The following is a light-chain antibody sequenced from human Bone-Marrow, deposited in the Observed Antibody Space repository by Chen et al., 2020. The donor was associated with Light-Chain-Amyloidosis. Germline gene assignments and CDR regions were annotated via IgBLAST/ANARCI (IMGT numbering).Light chain of an antibody. CDR3: AAWDGSLSGYV. V-gene: IGLV1-47*01. Sequence: QSVLTPPPSASGTPGQRVTISCSGASSNIGINSVYWYQPFPGAAPNLLIHRNTQRPSGVPDRFSASKSGTSAFLAISGLRSEDEADYYCAAWDGSLSGYVFGPGTKVIVL. J-gene: IGLJ1*01. CDR2: RNT. CDR1: SSNIGINS.